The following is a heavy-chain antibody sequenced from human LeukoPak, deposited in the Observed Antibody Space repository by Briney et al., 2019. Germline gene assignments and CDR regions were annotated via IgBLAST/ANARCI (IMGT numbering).Heavy chain of an antibody. D-gene: IGHD2-15*01. J-gene: IGHJ4*02. V-gene: IGHV3-7*01. CDR3: ARDGYCTSGSCYVDY. CDR1: GFTFSRYY. CDR2: IKQDGSEK. Sequence: GGFLRLSCAASGFTFSRYYMSWVRQAPGKGLEWVANIKQDGSEKYYVDSVKGRFTISRDNAKNSLYLQMNSLRVEDTAIYYCARDGYCTSGSCYVDYWGQGTLVTVSS.